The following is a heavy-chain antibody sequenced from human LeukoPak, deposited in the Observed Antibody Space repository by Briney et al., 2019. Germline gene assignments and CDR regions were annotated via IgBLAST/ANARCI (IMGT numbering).Heavy chain of an antibody. V-gene: IGHV1-69*13. CDR2: IIPIFGKA. D-gene: IGHD1-26*01. J-gene: IGHJ4*02. CDR1: GGTFSSYA. Sequence: SVKVSCKASGGTFSSYAISWVRQAPGQGLEWMGGIIPIFGKANYAQKFQGRVTITAGESTSTAYMELSSLRSEDTAVYYCAATSYGHYWGQGTLVTVSS. CDR3: AATSYGHY.